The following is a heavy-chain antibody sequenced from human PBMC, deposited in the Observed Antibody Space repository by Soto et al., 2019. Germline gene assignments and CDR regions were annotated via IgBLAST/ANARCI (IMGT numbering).Heavy chain of an antibody. Sequence: GGSLRLSCAASGFTFDDYAMRWVRQVPGKGLEWVSGINWNSGSIGYADSVKGRFAISRDNAKNSLHLQMNSLRAEDTAFYYCVKDESINWYSGHFRHWGQGTLVTVSS. V-gene: IGHV3-9*01. CDR1: GFTFDDYA. CDR3: VKDESINWYSGHFRH. J-gene: IGHJ1*01. CDR2: INWNSGSI. D-gene: IGHD6-13*01.